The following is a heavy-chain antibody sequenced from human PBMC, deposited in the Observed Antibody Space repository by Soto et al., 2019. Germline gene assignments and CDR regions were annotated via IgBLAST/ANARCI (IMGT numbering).Heavy chain of an antibody. D-gene: IGHD6-19*01. J-gene: IGHJ4*02. Sequence: QVQLVESGGGVVQPGRSLRLSCAASGFTFSSYGMHWVRQAPGKGLEWVALISYDGTIKYYGDSVKGRFTISRDNSKNTLYLQMDSLSAEDTAVYYCAKPPPGAVAGTVYPLPYFAYWGQGTLVTVSS. CDR1: GFTFSSYG. CDR2: ISYDGTIK. V-gene: IGHV3-30*18. CDR3: AKPPPGAVAGTVYPLPYFAY.